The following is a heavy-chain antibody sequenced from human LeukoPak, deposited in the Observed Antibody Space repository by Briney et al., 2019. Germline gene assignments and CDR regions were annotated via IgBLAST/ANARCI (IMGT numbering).Heavy chain of an antibody. J-gene: IGHJ6*03. CDR1: GFTFSDYA. D-gene: IGHD6-19*01. CDR2: ISYNGNGI. V-gene: IGHV3-64*02. Sequence: GGSLRLSCAASGFTFSDYAMHWVRQAPGRELQYVAAISYNGNGIHYAASVKGRFTISRDNSQNTLYLQMDSLRSDDTAVYYCARDGAVAGTHPKYYHYYMDVWGKGTTVTVSS. CDR3: ARDGAVAGTHPKYYHYYMDV.